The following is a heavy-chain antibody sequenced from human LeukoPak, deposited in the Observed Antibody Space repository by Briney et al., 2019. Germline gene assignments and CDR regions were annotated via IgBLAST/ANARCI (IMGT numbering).Heavy chain of an antibody. CDR1: GGSISSYY. D-gene: IGHD6-6*01. Sequence: SETLSLTCTVSGGSISSYYWSWIRQPAGKGLEWIGRIYTSGSTNYNPSLKSRVTMSVDTSKNQFSLKLSSVTAAGTAVYYCARVRHIAARPNYYYYMDVWGKGTTVTVSS. CDR2: IYTSGST. J-gene: IGHJ6*03. V-gene: IGHV4-4*07. CDR3: ARVRHIAARPNYYYYMDV.